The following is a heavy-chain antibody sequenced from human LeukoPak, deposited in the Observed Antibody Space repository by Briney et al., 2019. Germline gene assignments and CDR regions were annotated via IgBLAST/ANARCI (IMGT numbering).Heavy chain of an antibody. CDR2: IXXXWRT. CDR3: ARGGSLRHCSIGACYKTLDY. D-gene: IGHD2-2*01. Sequence: IXXXWRTNYNPSLKRRVTISVDTSKNQFSLKLSSVTAADTAVYYCARGGSLRHCSIGACYKTLDYWGQGTLVTVSS. J-gene: IGHJ4*02. V-gene: IGHV4-59*09.